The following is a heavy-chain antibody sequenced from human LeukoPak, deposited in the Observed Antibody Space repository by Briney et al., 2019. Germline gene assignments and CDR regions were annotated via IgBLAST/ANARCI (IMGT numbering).Heavy chain of an antibody. D-gene: IGHD1-20*01. Sequence: GGSLRLSCAASGFTFSDAWMNWVRQAPGKGLEWVGHIKSKTDGGTTDYAAPVKGRFTISRDNSKNTLYLQMRSLKTEDTAVYYCTRTATYNWNPEGAFDIWGQGTMVTVSS. CDR3: TRTATYNWNPEGAFDI. CDR1: GFTFSDAW. V-gene: IGHV3-15*01. CDR2: IKSKTDGGTT. J-gene: IGHJ3*02.